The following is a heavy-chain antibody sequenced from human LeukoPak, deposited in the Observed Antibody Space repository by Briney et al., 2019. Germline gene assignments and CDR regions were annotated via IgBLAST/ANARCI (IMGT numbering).Heavy chain of an antibody. CDR1: GYTFTGYY. CDR3: ASSGYYYDRLFDY. V-gene: IGHV1-2*02. Sequence: ASVKVSCKASGYTFTGYYMRWVRQAPGQGLEWMGWINPNSGGTNYAQKFQGRVTMTRDTSISTAYMELSRLRSDDTAVYYCASSGYYYDRLFDYWGQGTLVTVSS. D-gene: IGHD3-22*01. J-gene: IGHJ4*02. CDR2: INPNSGGT.